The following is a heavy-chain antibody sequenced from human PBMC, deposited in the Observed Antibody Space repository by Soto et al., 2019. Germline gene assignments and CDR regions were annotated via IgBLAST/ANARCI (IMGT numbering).Heavy chain of an antibody. Sequence: LRLSCAASGFTFSSSWMHWVRQAPGKGLVWVSHINSDGTDTNYADSVKGRFTISRDNAKNTVYLQMNSLRAEDTAVYYCARDWTYALNYWGQGSLVTVSS. CDR3: ARDWTYALNY. V-gene: IGHV3-74*01. CDR2: INSDGTDT. D-gene: IGHD3-16*01. J-gene: IGHJ4*02. CDR1: GFTFSSSW.